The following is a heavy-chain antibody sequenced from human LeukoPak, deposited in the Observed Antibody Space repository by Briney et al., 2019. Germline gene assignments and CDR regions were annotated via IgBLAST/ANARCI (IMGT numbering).Heavy chain of an antibody. Sequence: SETLSLTCNVSGVSIGSTNWWTWVRQPPGERLEWIGEVHHRGGANYSPSLQSRVTISADRSKNQFSLKLSSVTAADTAVYYCAGSSSDYSWKAFNIWGPGTMVTVSS. V-gene: IGHV4-4*02. J-gene: IGHJ3*02. D-gene: IGHD2-2*01. CDR1: GVSIGSTNW. CDR3: AGSSSDYSWKAFNI. CDR2: VHHRGGA.